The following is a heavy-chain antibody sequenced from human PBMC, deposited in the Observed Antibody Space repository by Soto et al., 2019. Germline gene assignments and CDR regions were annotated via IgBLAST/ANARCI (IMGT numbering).Heavy chain of an antibody. CDR1: GFSFGDYA. J-gene: IGHJ6*02. V-gene: IGHV3-9*01. Sequence: DVQLVESGGDLVQPGRSLRLSCAASGFSFGDYAMHWVRQAPGKGLEWVSGISWKSASIGYADSVKGRFTISRDNAKNSLYLQMNSLRAEDTALYYCAKSTGGTANGLDVWGQGTTVTVSS. CDR3: AKSTGGTANGLDV. CDR2: ISWKSASI. D-gene: IGHD2-8*02.